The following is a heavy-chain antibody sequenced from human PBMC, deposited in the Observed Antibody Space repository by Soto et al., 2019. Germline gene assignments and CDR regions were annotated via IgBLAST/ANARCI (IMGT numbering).Heavy chain of an antibody. J-gene: IGHJ6*02. CDR1: GYTFSTYG. D-gene: IGHD1-1*01. V-gene: IGHV1-18*01. CDR3: VRGGILEANRPYYYYGLDV. CDR2: VSPYNGNT. Sequence: ASVKVSCKVFGYTFSTYGLSWVRQAPGQGLEWMGWVSPYNGNTYYAPGLQGRVTMTTDTSTNTAYMSLRSLRSDDTAIYYCVRGGILEANRPYYYYGLDVWGQGTPVTVSS.